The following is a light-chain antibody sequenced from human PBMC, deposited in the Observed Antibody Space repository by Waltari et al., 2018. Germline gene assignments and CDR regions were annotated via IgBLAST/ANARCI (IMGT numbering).Light chain of an antibody. V-gene: IGLV4-69*01. CDR3: QTGGHGTWV. CDR2: VNSDGSP. CDR1: SGNSSNV. J-gene: IGLJ3*02. Sequence: QLVLTQSPSASASLGASVKLTCTLSSGNSSNVIAWLQQQPGKGPRFLMKVNSDGSPRKGDEIPDRLSGSSAGAERYLSISSLQAEDEADYFCQTGGHGTWVFGGGTKLTVL.